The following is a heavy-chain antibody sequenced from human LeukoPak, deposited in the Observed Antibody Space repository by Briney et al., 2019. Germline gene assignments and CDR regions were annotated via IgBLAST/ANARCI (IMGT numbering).Heavy chain of an antibody. V-gene: IGHV3-9*01. CDR1: GFTFDDYA. CDR2: ISWNSGSI. CDR3: AKDTGYSNYYYGMDV. J-gene: IGHJ6*02. Sequence: PGGSLRLSCAASGFTFDDYAMHWVRQAPGKGLEWVSGISWNSGSIGYADSVKGRFTISRDNAKNSPYLQMNSLRAEDTALYYCAKDTGYSNYYYGMDVWGQGTTVTVSS. D-gene: IGHD4-11*01.